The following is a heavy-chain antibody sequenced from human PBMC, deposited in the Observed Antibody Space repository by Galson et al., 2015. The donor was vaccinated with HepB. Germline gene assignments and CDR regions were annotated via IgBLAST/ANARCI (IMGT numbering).Heavy chain of an antibody. J-gene: IGHJ4*02. CDR2: INPSGGST. V-gene: IGHV1-46*01. CDR1: GYTFTSYY. Sequence: SVKVSCKASGYTFTSYYMHWVRQAPGQGLEWMGIINPSGGSTSYVQKFQGRVTMTEDTSTDTAYMELSSLRSEDTAVYYCATGAAVAGPYFDYWGQGTLVTVSS. D-gene: IGHD6-19*01. CDR3: ATGAAVAGPYFDY.